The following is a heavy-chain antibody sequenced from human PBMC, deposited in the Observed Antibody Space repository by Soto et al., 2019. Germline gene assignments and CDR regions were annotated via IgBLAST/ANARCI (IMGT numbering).Heavy chain of an antibody. J-gene: IGHJ4*02. V-gene: IGHV3-21*01. Sequence: PAGSLRLSGAAAGFTFSSYSMNLVHKDTGKGLEWVSSISSSSSYIYYADSVKGRLTISRDNAKNSLYLQMNSLRAEDTAVYYCAREYSSGWPIDYWGQGTLVTVSS. CDR3: AREYSSGWPIDY. CDR2: ISSSSSYI. D-gene: IGHD6-19*01. CDR1: GFTFSSYS.